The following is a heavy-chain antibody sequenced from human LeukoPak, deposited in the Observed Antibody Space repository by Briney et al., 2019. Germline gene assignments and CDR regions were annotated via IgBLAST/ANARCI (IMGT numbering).Heavy chain of an antibody. CDR3: AREVDIVEVTAVNFDY. D-gene: IGHD2-21*02. Sequence: SQTLSLTCDISGDSVSSNSAAWNWLRQSPSRGLEWLGRTYYRSKWSNDYAVSVESRIIISPDTSKNQFSLQLSSVTPEDTAVYYCAREVDIVEVTAVNFDYWGQGTLVTVSS. J-gene: IGHJ4*02. CDR2: TYYRSKWSN. V-gene: IGHV6-1*01. CDR1: GDSVSSNSAA.